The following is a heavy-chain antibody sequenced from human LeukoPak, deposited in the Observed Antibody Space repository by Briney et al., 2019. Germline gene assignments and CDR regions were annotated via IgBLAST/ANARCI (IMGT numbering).Heavy chain of an antibody. CDR2: IYNIVNT. CDR1: GAFISSSY. CDR3: ARGFSHPED. J-gene: IGHJ4*02. D-gene: IGHD1-14*01. V-gene: IGHV4-59*01. Sequence: PSETLSLTCTVSGAFISSSYCSWIRQAPGKGLQWIGYIYNIVNTNYNPSLKSRVTMSVDTSKNQCSLKLSSVTAADTAVYYCARGFSHPEDWGQGTLVTVSS.